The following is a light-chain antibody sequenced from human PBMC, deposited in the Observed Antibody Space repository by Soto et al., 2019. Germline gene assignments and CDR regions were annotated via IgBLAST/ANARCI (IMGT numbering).Light chain of an antibody. CDR1: QSVSSNY. V-gene: IGKV3-20*01. J-gene: IGKJ1*01. CDR2: GAS. CDR3: QQYGGLPRT. Sequence: EIVLTQSPGTVSLSPGERATLSCRARQSVSSNYLAWYQQKPGQAPRLLIYGASSRATGIPDRFSGSGSGTDFTLTISRLEPEDFAVYYCQQYGGLPRTFGQGTKVEIK.